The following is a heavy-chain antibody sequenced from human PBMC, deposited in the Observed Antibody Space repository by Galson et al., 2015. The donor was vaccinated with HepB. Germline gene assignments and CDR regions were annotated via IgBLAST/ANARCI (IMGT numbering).Heavy chain of an antibody. Sequence: SLRLSCAASGFTFNNYTMHWVRQAPGKGLEWVAVISYDGSNKYYADSVKGRFTISRDNSKNTLSLQMNSLGAEDTAVYYCARDPGIAVAGNPYFDYWGQGTLVTVSS. CDR2: ISYDGSNK. V-gene: IGHV3-30-3*01. CDR1: GFTFNNYT. CDR3: ARDPGIAVAGNPYFDY. D-gene: IGHD6-19*01. J-gene: IGHJ4*02.